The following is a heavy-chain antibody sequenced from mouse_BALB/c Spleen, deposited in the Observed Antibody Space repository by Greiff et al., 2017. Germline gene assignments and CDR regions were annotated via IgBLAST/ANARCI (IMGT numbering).Heavy chain of an antibody. Sequence: EVQLQQSGPELVKPGASMKISCKASGYSFTGYTMNWVKQRHGKNLEWIGLINPYNGGTSYNQKFKGKATLTVDKSSSTAYMERLSLTSEDSAVYYCARGATVQTFPFAYWGQGTLVTVSA. J-gene: IGHJ3*01. D-gene: IGHD1-1*01. CDR3: ARGATVQTFPFAY. CDR2: INPYNGGT. CDR1: GYSFTGYT. V-gene: IGHV1-18*01.